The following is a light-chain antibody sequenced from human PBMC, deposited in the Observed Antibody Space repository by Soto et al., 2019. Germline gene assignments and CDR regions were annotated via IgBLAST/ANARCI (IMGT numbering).Light chain of an antibody. J-gene: IGKJ1*01. CDR3: QQYDNWLT. V-gene: IGKV3-15*01. CDR2: GTS. CDR1: QSVSSN. Sequence: EIVMTQFPATLSVSPGERATLSCRASQSVSSNIAWYQQKPGQAPRLLLYGTSTRATGVPARFSGSGSGTVFTLTISSLQSEDFAVYYCQQYDNWLTFGQGTKVEIK.